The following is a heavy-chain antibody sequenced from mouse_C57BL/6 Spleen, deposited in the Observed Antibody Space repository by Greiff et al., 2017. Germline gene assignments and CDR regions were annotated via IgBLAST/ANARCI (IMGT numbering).Heavy chain of an antibody. CDR1: GFTFSSYA. Sequence: EVQGVESGEGLVKPGGSLKLSCAASGFTFSSYAMSWVRQTPEKRLEWVAYISSGGDYIYYADTVKGRFTISRDNARNTLYLQMSSLKSEDTAMYYCTREYYGSSYFDYWGQGTTLTVSS. CDR3: TREYYGSSYFDY. V-gene: IGHV5-9-1*02. CDR2: ISSGGDYI. J-gene: IGHJ2*01. D-gene: IGHD1-1*01.